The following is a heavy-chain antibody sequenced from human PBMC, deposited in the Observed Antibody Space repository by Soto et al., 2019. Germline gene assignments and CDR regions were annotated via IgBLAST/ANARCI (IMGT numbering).Heavy chain of an antibody. CDR1: GGSISSGGYY. CDR2: IYYSGST. V-gene: IGHV4-31*03. D-gene: IGHD5-12*01. CDR3: ARVQWLRLESKGYGMDV. Sequence: NPSETLSLTCTVSGGSISSGGYYWSWIRQHPGKGLEWIGYIYYSGSTYYNPSLKSRVTISVDTSKNQFSLKLSSVTAADTAVYYCARVQWLRLESKGYGMDVWGQGTTVTVSS. J-gene: IGHJ6*02.